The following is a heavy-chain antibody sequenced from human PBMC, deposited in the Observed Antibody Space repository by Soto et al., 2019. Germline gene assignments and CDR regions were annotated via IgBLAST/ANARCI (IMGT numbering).Heavy chain of an antibody. Sequence: SETLSLTCTVSVDSITTYYWSWIRQPAGKGLEWIGRIDASGNTNYNPSLNSRVTMSIDTSKKQFSLKLTSVTAADTAIYYCARYSNNWFQTEGMDVWGQGTTVTVSS. CDR1: VDSITTYY. CDR2: IDASGNT. D-gene: IGHD6-13*01. V-gene: IGHV4-4*07. CDR3: ARYSNNWFQTEGMDV. J-gene: IGHJ6*02.